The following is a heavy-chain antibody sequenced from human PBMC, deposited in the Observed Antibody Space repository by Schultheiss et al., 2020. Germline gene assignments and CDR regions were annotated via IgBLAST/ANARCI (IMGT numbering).Heavy chain of an antibody. V-gene: IGHV3-23*01. Sequence: GGSLRLSCAASGFTFSSYAMSWVRQAPGKGLEWVSAISGSGGSTYYADSVKGRFTISRDNSKNTLYLQMNSLRAEDTAVYYCAKVSGYDYVIDYYYGMDVWGKGTTVTVAS. CDR1: GFTFSSYA. CDR3: AKVSGYDYVIDYYYGMDV. J-gene: IGHJ6*04. D-gene: IGHD5-12*01. CDR2: ISGSGGST.